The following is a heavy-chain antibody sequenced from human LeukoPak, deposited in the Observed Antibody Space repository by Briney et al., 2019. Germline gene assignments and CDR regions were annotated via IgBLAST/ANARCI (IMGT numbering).Heavy chain of an antibody. V-gene: IGHV3-7*04. Sequence: TGGSLRLSCAASGFTFSSYWMSWVRQAAGKGLEWVANIKPDGSEKYYVDSEKGRVTISRDNAKNSLYLQVNSPRAEDTAVYYCAREGRKGCFDYWGQGTLVIVSS. J-gene: IGHJ4*02. CDR3: AREGRKGCFDY. CDR2: IKPDGSEK. CDR1: GFTFSSYW.